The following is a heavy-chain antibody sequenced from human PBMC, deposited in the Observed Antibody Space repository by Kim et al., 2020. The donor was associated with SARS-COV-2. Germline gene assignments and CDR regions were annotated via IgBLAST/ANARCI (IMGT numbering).Heavy chain of an antibody. J-gene: IGHJ4*02. CDR1: GGSISSSRYY. D-gene: IGHD3-10*01. CDR3: ARHDPYGSGSYAPYYFDY. V-gene: IGHV4-39*01. CDR2: IYYDGSI. Sequence: SQTLSLTFSVSGGSISSSRYYWGWIRQPPGKGLEWIGTIYYDGSIYYNPSLKSRVTTSVDTSKNQFSLRLTSVTAADTAVYYCARHDPYGSGSYAPYYFDYWGQGTLVTVSS.